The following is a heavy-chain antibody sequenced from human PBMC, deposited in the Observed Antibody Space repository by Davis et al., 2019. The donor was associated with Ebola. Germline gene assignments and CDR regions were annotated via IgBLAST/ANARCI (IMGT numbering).Heavy chain of an antibody. D-gene: IGHD4-17*01. CDR3: ARVSGDYVVDY. CDR1: GFTFSSYG. CDR2: IWYDGSNK. Sequence: PGGSLRLSCAASGFTFSSYGMHWVRQAPGKGLEWVAVIWYDGSNKYYADSVKGRFTISRDNSKNTLYLQMNSLRAEDTAVYYCARVSGDYVVDYWGQGTLVTVSS. V-gene: IGHV3-33*01. J-gene: IGHJ4*02.